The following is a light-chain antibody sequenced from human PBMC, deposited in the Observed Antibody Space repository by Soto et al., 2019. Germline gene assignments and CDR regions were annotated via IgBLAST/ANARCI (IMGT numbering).Light chain of an antibody. CDR1: QSVSSNY. J-gene: IGKJ5*01. V-gene: IGKV3-20*01. CDR3: QQYGSSAPIT. Sequence: EIVLTQSPGTLSLSPGDGATLSCRASQSVSSNYLAWYQQKPGQAPRLLIYGASSRATGIPDRFSGSGSGADFSLTISRLEPEDFAMYYCQQYGSSAPITFGQGTRLEIE. CDR2: GAS.